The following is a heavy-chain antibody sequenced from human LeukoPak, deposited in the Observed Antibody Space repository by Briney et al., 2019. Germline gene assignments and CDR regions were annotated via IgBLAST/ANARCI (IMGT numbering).Heavy chain of an antibody. J-gene: IGHJ1*01. V-gene: IGHV3-11*04. Sequence: GGSLRLPCAASGFIFSDYYMSWIRQAPGKGLEWVSYISSSGNIIYYVDSVKGRFTISRDNAKNLLYLQMNSLRAEDTAVYYCARDPPLITAAGSRYFQHWGQGTLVTVSS. CDR1: GFIFSDYY. CDR2: ISSSGNII. CDR3: ARDPPLITAAGSRYFQH. D-gene: IGHD6-13*01.